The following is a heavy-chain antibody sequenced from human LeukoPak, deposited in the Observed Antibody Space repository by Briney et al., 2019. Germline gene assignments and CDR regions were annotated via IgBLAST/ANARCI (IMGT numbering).Heavy chain of an antibody. CDR2: IDYSGST. CDR1: GVSISSSSYY. J-gene: IGHJ5*01. Sequence: SETLSLTCTVSGVSISSSSYYWCWIRQPPGKGLEWIGIIDYSGSTYHNPSLKSRVTISVDTSKNQFSLKVRSVTATDTAVYYSVRHRAYCTGGSWTRFDSWGQGTLVTVSS. CDR3: VRHRAYCTGGSWTRFDS. D-gene: IGHD2-15*01. V-gene: IGHV4-39*01.